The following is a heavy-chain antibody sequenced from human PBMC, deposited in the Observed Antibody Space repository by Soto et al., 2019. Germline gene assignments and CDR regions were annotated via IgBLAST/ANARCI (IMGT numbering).Heavy chain of an antibody. D-gene: IGHD3-9*01. V-gene: IGHV4-31*03. CDR2: IKYSGTT. CDR1: GSSIGSSVYY. J-gene: IGHJ5*02. CDR3: ARDVRDTGYSYWFDP. Sequence: SETLSLTCTVSGSSIGSSVYYCSSIRHVPGKCLEWIGYIKYSGTTHYSPSLKSRVNISFDKSKSQVFLNLRFVTGADTAVYFCARDVRDTGYSYWFDPCGQGTLVRVSS.